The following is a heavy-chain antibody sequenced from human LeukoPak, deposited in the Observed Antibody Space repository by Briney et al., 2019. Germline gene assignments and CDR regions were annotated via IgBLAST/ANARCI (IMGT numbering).Heavy chain of an antibody. CDR3: AKVKCSSTSCHRGGYYYYMDV. D-gene: IGHD2-2*01. CDR1: GFTFSSYG. CDR2: IRYDGSNK. V-gene: IGHV3-30*02. Sequence: GGSLRLSCAASGFTFSSYGMHWVRQAPGKGLEWVAFIRYDGSNKYYADSVKGRFTISRDNSKNTLYLQMNSLRAEDTAVYYCAKVKCSSTSCHRGGYYYYMDVWGKGTTVTVSS. J-gene: IGHJ6*03.